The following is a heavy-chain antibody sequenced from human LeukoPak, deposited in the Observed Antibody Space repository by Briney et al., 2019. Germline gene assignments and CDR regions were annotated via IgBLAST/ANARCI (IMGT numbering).Heavy chain of an antibody. J-gene: IGHJ4*02. CDR1: GFTFSSYA. Sequence: GGSLRLSCAASGFTFSSYAVSWVRQAPGKGLEWVSAISGSGGSTYYADSLKGRFTISRDNSKNTLYLQMNSLRAEDTAVYYCAKLKSFPWLSDYWGQGTLVTVSS. CDR3: AKLKSFPWLSDY. CDR2: ISGSGGST. D-gene: IGHD3-22*01. V-gene: IGHV3-23*01.